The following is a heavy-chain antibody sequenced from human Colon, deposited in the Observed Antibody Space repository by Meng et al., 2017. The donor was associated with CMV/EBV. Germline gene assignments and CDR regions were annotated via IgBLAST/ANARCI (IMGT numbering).Heavy chain of an antibody. CDR2: METKGDDT. D-gene: IGHD3/OR15-3a*01. V-gene: IGHV1-8*01. CDR1: GYTFAGSD. CDR3: ARGIPDF. Sequence: SVTVSCKATGYTFAGSDINWVRQATGQGLEWMGWMETKGDDTGYAPNFQGRITMTRNTSINTAYMELRSLTNEDKAIYYCARGIPDFWGQGTLVTVSS. J-gene: IGHJ4*02.